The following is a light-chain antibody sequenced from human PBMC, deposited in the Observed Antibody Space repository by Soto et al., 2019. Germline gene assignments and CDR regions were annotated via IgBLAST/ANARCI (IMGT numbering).Light chain of an antibody. CDR3: QQYLVTPWT. CDR1: QSVTGNY. Sequence: EIVLTQSPGTLSLSPLEGSTLSFISSQSVTGNYLAWYQQKPGQAPRLLIHGASNRATGIPDRFSGSGSGTDFTLTIGRLEPEDFAVYYCQQYLVTPWTFGQGTKVDIK. CDR2: GAS. J-gene: IGKJ1*01. V-gene: IGKV3-20*01.